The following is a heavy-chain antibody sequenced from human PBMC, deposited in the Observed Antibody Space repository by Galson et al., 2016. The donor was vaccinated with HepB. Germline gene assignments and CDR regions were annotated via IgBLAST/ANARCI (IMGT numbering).Heavy chain of an antibody. V-gene: IGHV5-51*01. J-gene: IGHJ6*02. Sequence: QSGAEVTKPGESLRISCKASGYSFSSYWIGWVRQMPGKGLEWMGIIYPGDSDTKYSPSFQGQVIISVDRSVNTAYLQWSTLKASDTAIYYCARREGVAAPTTRKYYYYALDVWGQGTTVTVSS. CDR1: GYSFSSYW. CDR2: IYPGDSDT. D-gene: IGHD6-25*01. CDR3: ARREGVAAPTTRKYYYYALDV.